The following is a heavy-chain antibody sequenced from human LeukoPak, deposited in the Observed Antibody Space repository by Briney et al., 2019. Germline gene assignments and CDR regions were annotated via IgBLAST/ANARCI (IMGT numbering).Heavy chain of an antibody. CDR3: ARDTDCSSTSCYLYYGMDV. Sequence: PSETLSLTCTVSGGSISSYYWSWIRQPAGKGLEWTGRIYTSGSTNYNPSLKSRVTMSVDTSKNQSSLELSSVTAADTAVYYCARDTDCSSTSCYLYYGMDVWGQGTTVTVSS. V-gene: IGHV4-4*07. D-gene: IGHD2-2*01. J-gene: IGHJ6*02. CDR1: GGSISSYY. CDR2: IYTSGST.